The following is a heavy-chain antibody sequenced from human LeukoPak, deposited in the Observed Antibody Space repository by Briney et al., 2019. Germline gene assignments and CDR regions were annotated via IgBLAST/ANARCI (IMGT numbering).Heavy chain of an antibody. D-gene: IGHD3-10*01. J-gene: IGHJ6*03. V-gene: IGHV3-21*01. CDR1: GFTFSSYS. CDR3: ARDRIIPKRYYMDV. Sequence: PGGSLRLSCAASGFTFSSYSMNWVRQAPGKGLEWVSSISSSSYIYYADSVKGRFTISRDNAKNSLYLQMNSLRAEDTAVYYCARDRIIPKRYYMDVWGKGTTVTVSS. CDR2: ISSSSYI.